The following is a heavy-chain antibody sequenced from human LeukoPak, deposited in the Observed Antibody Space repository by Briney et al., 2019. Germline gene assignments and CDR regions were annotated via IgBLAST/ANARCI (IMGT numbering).Heavy chain of an antibody. D-gene: IGHD3-9*01. Sequence: GGSLRLSCAASGFTFDDYGMSWVRHALGKGLESVSGINWNGGSTGYADSVKGRFTISRDNAKNSLYLQMNRLRAEDTALYYCASARVKLRYFDWFTEEYWGQGSLVTVSS. CDR3: ASARVKLRYFDWFTEEY. CDR1: GFTFDDYG. CDR2: INWNGGST. J-gene: IGHJ4*02. V-gene: IGHV3-20*04.